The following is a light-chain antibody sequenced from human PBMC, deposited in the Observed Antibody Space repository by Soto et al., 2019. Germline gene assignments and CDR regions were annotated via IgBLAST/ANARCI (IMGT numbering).Light chain of an antibody. CDR2: EVS. CDR3: SSYTSSSTPNV. CDR1: SSDVGGYNY. Sequence: QSVLTQPASVSGSPGQSITISCTGTSSDVGGYNYVSWYQQHPGKAPKLMIYEVSNRPSGVSNRFSGSKSGNTASLTISGLQAEDEDDYYCSSYTSSSTPNVFGTGTKVTVL. V-gene: IGLV2-14*01. J-gene: IGLJ1*01.